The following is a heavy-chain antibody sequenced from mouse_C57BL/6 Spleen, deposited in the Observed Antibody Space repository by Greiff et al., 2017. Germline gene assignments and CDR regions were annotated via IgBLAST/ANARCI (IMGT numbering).Heavy chain of an antibody. CDR1: GYTFTSYW. J-gene: IGHJ4*01. V-gene: IGHV1-55*01. CDR3: ARWFYYDYDGGGDY. CDR2: IYPGSGST. D-gene: IGHD2-4*01. Sequence: QVQLQQPGAELVKPGASVKMSCKASGYTFTSYWITWVKRRPGQGLEWIGDIYPGSGSTNYNEKFKSKATLTVDTSSSTAYMQLSSLTSEDSAVYYCARWFYYDYDGGGDYWGQGTSGTVSS.